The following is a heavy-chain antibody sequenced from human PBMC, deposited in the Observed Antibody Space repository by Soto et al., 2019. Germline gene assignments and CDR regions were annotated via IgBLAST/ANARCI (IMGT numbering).Heavy chain of an antibody. V-gene: IGHV3-21*01. CDR3: ARDTVEVVAAPKPPDDY. CDR1: GFTFSSYS. J-gene: IGHJ4*02. Sequence: GGSLRLSCAASGFTFSSYSMNWVRQAPGKGLEWVSSISSSSSYIYYADSVKGRFTISRDNAKNSLYLQMNSLRAEDTAVYYCARDTVEVVAAPKPPDDYWGQGTLVTVSS. D-gene: IGHD2-15*01. CDR2: ISSSSSYI.